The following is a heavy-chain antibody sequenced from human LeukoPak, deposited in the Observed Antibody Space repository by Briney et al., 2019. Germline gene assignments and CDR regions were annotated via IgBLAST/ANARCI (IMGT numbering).Heavy chain of an antibody. V-gene: IGHV3-9*03. CDR2: ISWNSGSI. CDR1: GFTFDDYA. CDR3: ALSGGDSFDY. Sequence: GRSLRLSCAASGFTFDDYAMHWVQQAPGKGLEWVSGISWNSGSIGYADSVKGRFTISRDNAKNSLYLQMNSLRAEDMALYYCALSGGDSFDYWGQGTLVTVSS. D-gene: IGHD3-10*01. J-gene: IGHJ4*02.